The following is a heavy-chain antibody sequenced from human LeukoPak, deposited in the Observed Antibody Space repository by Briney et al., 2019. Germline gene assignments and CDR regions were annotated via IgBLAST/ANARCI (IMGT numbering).Heavy chain of an antibody. CDR3: ARIRAYGSGSYYNAVPY. V-gene: IGHV4-39*07. CDR1: GGSISSSSYY. J-gene: IGHJ4*02. Sequence: IPSETLSLTCTVSGGSISSSSYYWGWIRQPPGKGLEWIGSIYYSGSTYYNPSLKSRVTISVDTSKNQFSLKLSSVTAADTAVYYCARIRAYGSGSYYNAVPYWGQGTLVTVSS. D-gene: IGHD3-10*01. CDR2: IYYSGST.